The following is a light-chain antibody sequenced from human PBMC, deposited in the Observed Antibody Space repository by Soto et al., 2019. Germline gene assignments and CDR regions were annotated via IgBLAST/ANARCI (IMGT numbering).Light chain of an antibody. CDR2: GAS. Sequence: EIVMTQSPATLSVSPGERATLSCRASQSVSSNLAWYQQKPGQAPRLFIYGASTRATGIPARFSGSGSGTEFTLTISSLQSEEFAVYYCQQYNKWPLTFGGGTKVEIK. V-gene: IGKV3-15*01. J-gene: IGKJ4*01. CDR1: QSVSSN. CDR3: QQYNKWPLT.